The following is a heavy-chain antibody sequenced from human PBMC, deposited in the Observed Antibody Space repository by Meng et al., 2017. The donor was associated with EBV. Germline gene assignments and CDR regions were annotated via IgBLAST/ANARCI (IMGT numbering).Heavy chain of an antibody. D-gene: IGHD3-10*01. Sequence: QLQLQGSGPGLVKPSENLSLIFTVSGGSISSSSYYWGWIRQPPGKGLEWIGSIYYSGSTYYNPSLKSRVTISVDTSKNQFSLKLSSVTAAETAVYYCARSSPVRFGELSKWGQGTLVNVSS. V-gene: IGHV4-39*07. CDR3: ARSSPVRFGELSK. J-gene: IGHJ4*02. CDR1: GGSISSSSYY. CDR2: IYYSGST.